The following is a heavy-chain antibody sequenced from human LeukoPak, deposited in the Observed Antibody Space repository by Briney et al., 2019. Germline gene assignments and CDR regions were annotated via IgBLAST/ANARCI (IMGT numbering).Heavy chain of an antibody. V-gene: IGHV3-33*01. J-gene: IGHJ4*02. Sequence: PGGSLRLSCAASGFTFSSYGMHWVHQAPGKGLEWVAVIWYDGSNKYYADSVKGRFTISRDNSKNTLYLQMNSLRAEDTAVYYCARDGYGYGTFDYWGQGTLVTVSS. D-gene: IGHD5-18*01. CDR1: GFTFSSYG. CDR3: ARDGYGYGTFDY. CDR2: IWYDGSNK.